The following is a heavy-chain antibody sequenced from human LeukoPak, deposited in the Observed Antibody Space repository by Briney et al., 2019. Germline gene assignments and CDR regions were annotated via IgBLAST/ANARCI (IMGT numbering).Heavy chain of an antibody. CDR2: IYYSGST. J-gene: IGHJ4*02. CDR1: GGSISSYY. CDR3: ARDSNDYFDY. V-gene: IGHV4-59*01. Sequence: PSETLSLTCTVSGGSISSYYWSWIRQPPGKGLEWIGYIYYSGSTNYNPSLKSRVTISVDMSKNQFSLKLSSVTAADTAVYYWARDSNDYFDYWGQGTLVTVSS.